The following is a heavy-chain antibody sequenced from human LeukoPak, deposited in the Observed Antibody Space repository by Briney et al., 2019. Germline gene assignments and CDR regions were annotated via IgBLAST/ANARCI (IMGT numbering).Heavy chain of an antibody. V-gene: IGHV4-38-2*02. CDR3: ARGSRGWYNWFDP. Sequence: NASETLSLTCTVSGYSISSGYYWGWIRQPPGQGLEWIGSIYHSGSTYYNPSLKSRVTISVDTSKNQFSLKLSSVTAADTAVYYCARGSRGWYNWFDPWGQGTLVTVSS. J-gene: IGHJ5*02. CDR1: GYSISSGYY. D-gene: IGHD6-19*01. CDR2: IYHSGST.